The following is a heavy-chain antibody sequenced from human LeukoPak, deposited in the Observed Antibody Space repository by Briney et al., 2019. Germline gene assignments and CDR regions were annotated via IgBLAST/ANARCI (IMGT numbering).Heavy chain of an antibody. CDR1: GFTFSSYW. Sequence: PGGSLRLSCAAFGFTFSSYWMSWVRQAPGKGLEWVANIKQDESEKYYVDSVKGRFTISRDNAKNSLYLQMNSLRAEDTALYYCARGDPSYYDSRGFDYWGQGTLVTVSS. J-gene: IGHJ4*02. CDR3: ARGDPSYYDSRGFDY. D-gene: IGHD3-22*01. V-gene: IGHV3-7*01. CDR2: IKQDESEK.